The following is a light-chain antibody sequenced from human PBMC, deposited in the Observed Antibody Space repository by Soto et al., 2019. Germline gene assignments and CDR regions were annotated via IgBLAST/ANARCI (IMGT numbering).Light chain of an antibody. J-gene: IGLJ3*02. CDR2: DVS. V-gene: IGLV2-14*01. CDR1: SSDVGGYNN. CDR3: SSYTSSSTRV. Sequence: QSALTQPASVSGSPGQSITISCTGTSSDVGGYNNVSWYHQHPGKAPKLMIYDVSNRPSGVSNLFSGSKSGNTASLTISGLQAEDEADYYCSSYTSSSTRVFGGGTKLTVL.